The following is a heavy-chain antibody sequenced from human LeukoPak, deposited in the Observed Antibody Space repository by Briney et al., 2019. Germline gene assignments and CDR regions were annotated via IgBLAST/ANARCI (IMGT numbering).Heavy chain of an antibody. V-gene: IGHV4-30-2*01. CDR2: IYHSGST. Sequence: PSETLSLTCTVSGGSISSGGYYWSWIRQPPGKGLEWIGYIYHSGSTYYNPSLKSRVTISVDRSKNQFSLKLSSVTAADTAVYYCASSQGRNYGFDYWGQGTLVTVSS. D-gene: IGHD4-11*01. CDR1: GGSISSGGYY. J-gene: IGHJ4*02. CDR3: ASSQGRNYGFDY.